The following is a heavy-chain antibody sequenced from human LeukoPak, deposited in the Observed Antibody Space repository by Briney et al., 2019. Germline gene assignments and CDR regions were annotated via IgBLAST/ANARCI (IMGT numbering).Heavy chain of an antibody. CDR3: ARLGYCSSTSCYTRYSNYGNWFDP. CDR2: IIPIFGTA. Sequence: ASVKVSCKASGGTFSSYAISWVRQAPGQGLEWMGGIIPIFGTANYAQKFQGRVTITADESTSTAYMELSSLRSEDTAVYYCARLGYCSSTSCYTRYSNYGNWFDPWGQGTLVTVSS. J-gene: IGHJ5*02. CDR1: GGTFSSYA. D-gene: IGHD2-2*01. V-gene: IGHV1-69*13.